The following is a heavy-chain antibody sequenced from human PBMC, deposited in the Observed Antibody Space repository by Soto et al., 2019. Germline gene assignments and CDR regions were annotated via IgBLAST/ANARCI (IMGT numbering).Heavy chain of an antibody. Sequence: SVKVSCKASGGTFSSYAISWVRQAPGQGLEWMGGIIPIFGTANYAQKFQGRVTITADESTSTAYMELSSLRSEDTAVYYCARGRSARVYLCAFDIWGQGTMVTVSS. V-gene: IGHV1-69*13. D-gene: IGHD1-26*01. CDR3: ARGRSARVYLCAFDI. CDR1: GGTFSSYA. CDR2: IIPIFGTA. J-gene: IGHJ3*02.